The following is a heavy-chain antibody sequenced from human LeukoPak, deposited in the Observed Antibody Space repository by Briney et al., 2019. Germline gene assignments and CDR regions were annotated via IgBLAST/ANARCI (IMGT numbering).Heavy chain of an antibody. V-gene: IGHV1-46*01. CDR1: GYTFTTYY. D-gene: IGHD3-16*01. J-gene: IGHJ4*01. Sequence: GPSVRVSCTPSGYTFTTYYLHCVRQAPGQGLEWMGTFKPNTRTAHQGLGFRDRVSMTGDMSTSTVFIELNSLRSEDTAVYYCVREKDGGTYDHWGQGTLVTVST. CDR2: FKPNTRTA. CDR3: VREKDGGTYDH.